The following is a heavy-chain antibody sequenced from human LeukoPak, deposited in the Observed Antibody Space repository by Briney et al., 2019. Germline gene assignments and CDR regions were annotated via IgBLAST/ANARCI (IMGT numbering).Heavy chain of an antibody. J-gene: IGHJ4*02. V-gene: IGHV4-34*01. CDR2: INHSGST. Sequence: SETLSLTCAVYGGSFSGYYWSWIRQPPGKGLEWIGEINHSGSTNYNPSLKSRVTISVDTSKNQFSLKLSSMTAADTAVYYCARRGGSGSYYFDYWGQGTLVTVSS. CDR3: ARRGGSGSYYFDY. D-gene: IGHD3-10*01. CDR1: GGSFSGYY.